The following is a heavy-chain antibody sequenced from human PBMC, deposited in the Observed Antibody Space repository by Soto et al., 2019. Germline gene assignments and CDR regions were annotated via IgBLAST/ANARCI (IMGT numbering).Heavy chain of an antibody. CDR1: GGSFSGFY. V-gene: IGHV4-34*01. J-gene: IGHJ6*02. D-gene: IGHD3-16*01. Sequence: NPSETLSLTCAVYGGSFSGFYWSWIRQPPGKGLEWIGESEHSGRTKYNAPLKSRVTISVDTSKKQFSLKLSSVTAADTAVYYCARGMGEESTFYKYYGMDVWGQGTTVTVSS. CDR3: ARGMGEESTFYKYYGMDV. CDR2: SEHSGRT.